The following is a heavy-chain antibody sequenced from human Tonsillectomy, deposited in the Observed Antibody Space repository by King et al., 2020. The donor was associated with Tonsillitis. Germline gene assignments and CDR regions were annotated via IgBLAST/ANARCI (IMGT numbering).Heavy chain of an antibody. J-gene: IGHJ4*02. CDR2: IYYTGGT. CDR3: ARSGSGSAVGDQ. Sequence: VQLQESGPGLVKPSETLSLTCTVSGGSISTYCWSWIRQPPGKGLEWIGYIYYTGGTIYNPSLKSLVTISLDTSKNQFSLRLSSLTAADTAVYYCARSGSGSAVGDQWGQGTLVTVSS. D-gene: IGHD1-26*01. CDR1: GGSISTYC. V-gene: IGHV4-59*01.